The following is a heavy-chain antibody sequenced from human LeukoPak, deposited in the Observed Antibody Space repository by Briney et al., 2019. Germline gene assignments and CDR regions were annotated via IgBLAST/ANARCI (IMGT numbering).Heavy chain of an antibody. Sequence: GSLRLSCAASGFTFSSYSMNWVRQAPGKGLEWVSSISSSSSYIYYADSVKGRFTISRDNAKNSLYLQMNSLSAEDTAVCYCARDLMGYDILTGYYPRGFDYWGQGTLVTVSS. CDR3: ARDLMGYDILTGYYPRGFDY. D-gene: IGHD3-9*01. CDR1: GFTFSSYS. CDR2: ISSSSSYI. V-gene: IGHV3-21*01. J-gene: IGHJ4*02.